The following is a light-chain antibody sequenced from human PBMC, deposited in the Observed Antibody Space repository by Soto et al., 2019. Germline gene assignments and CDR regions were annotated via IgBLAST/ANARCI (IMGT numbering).Light chain of an antibody. J-gene: IGLJ1*01. CDR1: SSDVVGYNY. CDR3: SSYTSSSTGDV. CDR2: DVS. Sequence: QSALTQPASVSWSPGQSITISCTGTSSDVVGYNYVSWYQQHPGKAPKLMIYDVSNRPSGVSNRFSGSKSGNTASLTISGLQAEDEADYYCSSYTSSSTGDVFGTGNKVTVL. V-gene: IGLV2-14*01.